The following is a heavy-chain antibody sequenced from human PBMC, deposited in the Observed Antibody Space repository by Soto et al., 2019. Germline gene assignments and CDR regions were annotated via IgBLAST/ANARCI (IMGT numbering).Heavy chain of an antibody. CDR1: GDSISSINNY. D-gene: IGHD5-18*01. V-gene: IGHV4-30-4*01. CDR2: ISYSGTT. CDR3: ARGRGYSYGLDP. Sequence: SETLSLTCTVSGDSISSINNYWSWIRQPPGEGLEWIGFISYSGTTSYSPSLKSRVAISLGTSKNQFSLSLNFVTAADTAVYYCARGRGYSYGLDPWGQGSLVTVSS. J-gene: IGHJ5*02.